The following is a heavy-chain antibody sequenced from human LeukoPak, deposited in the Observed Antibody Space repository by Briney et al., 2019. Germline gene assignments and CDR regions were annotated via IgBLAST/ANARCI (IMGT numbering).Heavy chain of an antibody. J-gene: IGHJ4*02. CDR2: ISSDGSST. CDR3: GCRIPYDRRGY. CDR1: GFTYSSYR. V-gene: IGHV3-74*01. Sequence: GGSLRLSCAASGFTYSSYRMHGVRQAPGKGLVWVSLISSDGSSTDYADSVKGRFTTSRDNAKNRLYLQMNSLRAEDTAVYYCGCRIPYDRRGYWGQGTLVTVSS. D-gene: IGHD3-22*01.